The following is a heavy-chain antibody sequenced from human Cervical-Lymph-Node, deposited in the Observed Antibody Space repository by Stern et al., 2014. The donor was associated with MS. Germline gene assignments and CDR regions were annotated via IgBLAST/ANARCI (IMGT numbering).Heavy chain of an antibody. D-gene: IGHD3-10*01. Sequence: QITLKESGPTLVKPTQTLSLTCTFSGFSLSTIGVGVGWIRQPPGKALEWLALIYWDDDKRYNPSLKNRLTITKDTSKNQVVLTMTNIDPVDTATYYCAHSLITLGRGLPFDYWGQGSLVAVSS. CDR3: AHSLITLGRGLPFDY. CDR2: IYWDDDK. CDR1: GFSLSTIGVG. V-gene: IGHV2-5*02. J-gene: IGHJ4*02.